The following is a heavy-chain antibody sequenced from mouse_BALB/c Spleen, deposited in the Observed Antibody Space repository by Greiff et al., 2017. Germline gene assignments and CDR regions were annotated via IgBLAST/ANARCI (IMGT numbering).Heavy chain of an antibody. Sequence: EVHLVESGGGLVQPGGSRKLSCAASGFTFSDYGMAWVRQAPGKGPEWVAFISNLAYSIYYADTVTGRFTISRENAKNTLYLEMSSLRSEDTAMYYCARVYYAMDYWGQGTSVTVSS. V-gene: IGHV5-15*02. CDR3: ARVYYAMDY. CDR2: ISNLAYSI. CDR1: GFTFSDYG. J-gene: IGHJ4*01.